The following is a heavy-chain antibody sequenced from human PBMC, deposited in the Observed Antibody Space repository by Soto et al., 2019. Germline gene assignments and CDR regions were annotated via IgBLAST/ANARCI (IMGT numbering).Heavy chain of an antibody. CDR2: IIPIFGTT. CDR1: GGTFSNYP. Sequence: SVKVSCKXSGGTFSNYPFIWVRQAPGQGLDWMGGIIPIFGTTDYGQRFQGRVTITADESTNTAYMELSSLRSDDTAVYYCARGLYCGGGCYSHFDYWGQGTLVTVSS. CDR3: ARGLYCGGGCYSHFDY. V-gene: IGHV1-69*13. D-gene: IGHD2-21*02. J-gene: IGHJ4*02.